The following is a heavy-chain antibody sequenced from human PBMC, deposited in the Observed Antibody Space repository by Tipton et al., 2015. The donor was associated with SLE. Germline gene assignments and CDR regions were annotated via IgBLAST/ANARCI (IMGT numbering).Heavy chain of an antibody. J-gene: IGHJ6*02. CDR3: ARAPNLYFSSGIYYGMDV. CDR1: GLTFITYA. CDR2: ISYDGSNK. Sequence: SLRLSCAASGLTFITYAMHWVRQAPGKGLECVAVISYDGSNKYYADSVKGRFTISRDNSKSTLYLQMNSLRSQDTAVYYCARAPNLYFSSGIYYGMDVWGQGTTVTVSS. V-gene: IGHV3-30*04. D-gene: IGHD3-10*01.